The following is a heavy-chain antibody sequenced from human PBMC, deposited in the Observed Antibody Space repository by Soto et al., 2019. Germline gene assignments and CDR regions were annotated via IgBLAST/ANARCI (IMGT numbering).Heavy chain of an antibody. V-gene: IGHV3-9*01. CDR1: GFTFDDYA. CDR3: AKDGQQGPYYYGMDV. CDR2: ISWNSGSI. J-gene: IGHJ6*02. D-gene: IGHD6-13*01. Sequence: EVQLVEAGGGLVQPGRSLRLSCAASGFTFDDYAMHWVRQAPGKGLEWVSGISWNSGSIGYADSVKGRFTISRDNAKNSLYLQMNSLRAEHTALYYCAKDGQQGPYYYGMDVWGQGTTVTVSS.